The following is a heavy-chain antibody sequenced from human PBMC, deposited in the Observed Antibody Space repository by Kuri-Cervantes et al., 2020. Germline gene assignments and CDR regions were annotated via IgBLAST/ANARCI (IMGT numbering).Heavy chain of an antibody. CDR1: GYSISNGYY. V-gene: IGHV4-38-2*02. CDR3: ARDYDILTGYQNWYFDL. D-gene: IGHD3-9*01. J-gene: IGHJ2*01. Sequence: SQTLSLTCAVSGYSISNGYYWGWIRQPPGKGLEWIGIIYHSGSTYYNPSLKSRVTISVDTSKNQFSLKLSSVTAADTAVYYCARDYDILTGYQNWYFDLWGRGTLVTVSS. CDR2: IYHSGST.